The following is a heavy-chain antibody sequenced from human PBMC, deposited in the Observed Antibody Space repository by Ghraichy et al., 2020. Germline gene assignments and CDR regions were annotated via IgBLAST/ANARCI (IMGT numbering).Heavy chain of an antibody. V-gene: IGHV1-46*01. D-gene: IGHD4-17*01. CDR2: INPSGGTT. CDR3: ARDDGARDGDYGGGDY. CDR1: GYTFTSYY. Sequence: ASVKVSCKASGYTFTSYYMHWVRQAPGQGLEWMGIINPSGGTTTYAQMFQDRVTMTRDTSTSTVYMELSSLRSEDTAVYYCARDDGARDGDYGGGDYWGQGTLVTVSS. J-gene: IGHJ4*02.